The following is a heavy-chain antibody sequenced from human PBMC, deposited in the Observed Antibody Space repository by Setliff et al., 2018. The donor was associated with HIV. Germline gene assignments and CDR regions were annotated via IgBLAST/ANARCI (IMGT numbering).Heavy chain of an antibody. Sequence: ASVKVSCKASGYTFTSYYMHWVRQAPGQGLEWMGIINPSGGSTSYAQKFQGRVTMTRDTSTSTVYMELSSLRSEDTAVYYCARDDGGPTWMTTAPDAFDIWGQGTMVTVSS. CDR3: ARDDGGPTWMTTAPDAFDI. V-gene: IGHV1-46*03. CDR2: INPSGGST. CDR1: GYTFTSYY. D-gene: IGHD4-17*01. J-gene: IGHJ3*02.